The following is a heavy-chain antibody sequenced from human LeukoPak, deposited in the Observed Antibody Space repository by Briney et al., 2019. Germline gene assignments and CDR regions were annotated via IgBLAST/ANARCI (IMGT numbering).Heavy chain of an antibody. CDR3: AIQASGSYRYPNFDS. CDR2: IYYSGST. J-gene: IGHJ4*02. Sequence: SETLSLICVVSGYSISTGYYWGWIRQPPGKGLEWIGSIYYSGSTYYNPSLKSRVTISVDTSKNQFSLRLSSVTAADTAVYYCAIQASGSYRYPNFDSWGQGTLVTVSS. CDR1: GYSISTGYY. V-gene: IGHV4-38-2*01. D-gene: IGHD1-26*01.